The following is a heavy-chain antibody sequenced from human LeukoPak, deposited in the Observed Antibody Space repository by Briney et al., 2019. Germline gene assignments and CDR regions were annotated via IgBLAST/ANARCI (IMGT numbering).Heavy chain of an antibody. Sequence: SETLSLTCTVSGGSISSYYWSWIRQPAGKGLEWIGRIYTSGSTNYNPSLKSRVTMSVDTSKNQFSLKLSSVTAADTAVYYCASSAAAGTSGWFDPWGKGTLVTVSS. D-gene: IGHD6-13*01. V-gene: IGHV4-4*07. CDR2: IYTSGST. CDR3: ASSAAAGTSGWFDP. J-gene: IGHJ5*02. CDR1: GGSISSYY.